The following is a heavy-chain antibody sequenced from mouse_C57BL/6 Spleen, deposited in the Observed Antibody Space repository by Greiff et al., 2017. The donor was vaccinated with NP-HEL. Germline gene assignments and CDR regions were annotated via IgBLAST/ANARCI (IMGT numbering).Heavy chain of an antibody. CDR2: ISYSGST. V-gene: IGHV3-2*02. CDR3: ARTARIKY. J-gene: IGHJ2*01. CDR1: GYSITSGYG. Sequence: EVQLQESGPGLVKPSQSLSLTCTVTGYSITSGYGWNWIRQFPGNKLEWMGYISYSGSTNYKPSLKSRISITRDTSKNQFFLQLNSVTTEDTAKYYCARTARIKYWGQGTTLTVSS. D-gene: IGHD1-2*01.